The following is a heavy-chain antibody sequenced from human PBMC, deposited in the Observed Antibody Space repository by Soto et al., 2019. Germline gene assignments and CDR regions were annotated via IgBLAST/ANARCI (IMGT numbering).Heavy chain of an antibody. J-gene: IGHJ4*02. Sequence: QVQLVESGGGVVQPGRSLRLSCAASGFTFSSYGMHWVRQAPGKGLEWVAVISYDGSNKYYADSVKGRFTISRDNSKNTLYLQMNSLRAEDTAVYYCAKDLPDRDIVLTTPGYWGQGTLVNVSS. CDR2: ISYDGSNK. D-gene: IGHD2-8*01. CDR1: GFTFSSYG. CDR3: AKDLPDRDIVLTTPGY. V-gene: IGHV3-30*18.